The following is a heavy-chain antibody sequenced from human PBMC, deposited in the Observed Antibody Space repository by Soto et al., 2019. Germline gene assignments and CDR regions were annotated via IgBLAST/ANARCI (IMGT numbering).Heavy chain of an antibody. J-gene: IGHJ4*02. CDR3: ARDTQGEQQLVLDY. D-gene: IGHD6-13*01. Sequence: PWGSLRLSCAASGFTCSSYAMHWVRQAPGKGLEWVAVISYDGSNKYYADSVKGRFTISRDNSKNTLYLQMNSLRAEDTAVYYCARDTQGEQQLVLDYWGQGTLVTVSS. V-gene: IGHV3-30-3*01. CDR2: ISYDGSNK. CDR1: GFTCSSYA.